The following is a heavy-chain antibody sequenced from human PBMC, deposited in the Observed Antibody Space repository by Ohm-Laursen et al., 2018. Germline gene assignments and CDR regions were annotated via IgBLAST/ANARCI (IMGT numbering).Heavy chain of an antibody. Sequence: SLRLSCAASGFTFSSYAMSWVRQAPGKGLEWVSAISGTGGSTYYADSVKGRFTISRDNAKNSLYLQMNSLRAEDTAVYYCAKGTTDVDYWGQGTLVTVSP. D-gene: IGHD1-1*01. CDR1: GFTFSSYA. J-gene: IGHJ4*02. V-gene: IGHV3-23*01. CDR3: AKGTTDVDY. CDR2: ISGTGGST.